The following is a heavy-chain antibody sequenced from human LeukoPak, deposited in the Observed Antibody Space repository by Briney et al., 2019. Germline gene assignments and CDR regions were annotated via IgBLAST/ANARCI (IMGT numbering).Heavy chain of an antibody. Sequence: SETLPPTCTVSGVSISSSSFYWGWIRQPPGKGLEWMGSIYYSGSTYYNTSLKSRITISVDTSKNQFSLKLSSVTAADTAVYYCARQAVETAVVPIDYWGQGILVTVAS. D-gene: IGHD5-18*01. CDR3: ARQAVETAVVPIDY. J-gene: IGHJ4*02. CDR1: GVSISSSSFY. CDR2: IYYSGST. V-gene: IGHV4-39*01.